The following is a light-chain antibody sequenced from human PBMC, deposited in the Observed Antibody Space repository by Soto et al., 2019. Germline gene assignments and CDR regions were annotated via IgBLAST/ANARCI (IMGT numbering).Light chain of an antibody. CDR2: DAS. J-gene: IGKJ5*01. Sequence: EVVLTQSPGTLSLSPGERATLSCRASQSAGSNYLAWYQQKPGQAPRLLISDASKRATGIPDRLSGSGSGTDFTLTISRLEPEDFAVYYCQQYGGSVPSTFGQGTRLEIK. CDR3: QQYGGSVPST. CDR1: QSAGSNY. V-gene: IGKV3-20*01.